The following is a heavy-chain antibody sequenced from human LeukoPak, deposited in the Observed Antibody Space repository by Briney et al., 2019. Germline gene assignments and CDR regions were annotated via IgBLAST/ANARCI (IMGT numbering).Heavy chain of an antibody. J-gene: IGHJ4*02. Sequence: PGGSLRLSCAASGFTFSTYGMHWVRQAPGKGLEWVAVISYDGSNKYYADSVKGRFTTSRDNSKNTLSLQMNSLRAEDTAVYYCARRTRGSWVDYWGQGTLVTVSS. CDR2: ISYDGSNK. V-gene: IGHV3-30*03. CDR1: GFTFSTYG. D-gene: IGHD1-26*01. CDR3: ARRTRGSWVDY.